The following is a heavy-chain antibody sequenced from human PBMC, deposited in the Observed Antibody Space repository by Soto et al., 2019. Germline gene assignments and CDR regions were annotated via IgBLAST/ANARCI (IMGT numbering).Heavy chain of an antibody. V-gene: IGHV1-58*02. J-gene: IGHJ6*02. Sequence: SVKVSCKASGFTFTSSAMQWVRQARGQRLEWIGWIVVGSGNTNYAQKFQERVTITRDMSTSTAYMELSSLRSEDTAVYYCAADKGRIAAAGTLAYYYGMDVWGQGTTVXVSS. CDR3: AADKGRIAAAGTLAYYYGMDV. D-gene: IGHD6-13*01. CDR1: GFTFTSSA. CDR2: IVVGSGNT.